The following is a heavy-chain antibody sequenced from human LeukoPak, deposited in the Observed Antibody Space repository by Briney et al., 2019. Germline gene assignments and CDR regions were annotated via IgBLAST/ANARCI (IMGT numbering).Heavy chain of an antibody. CDR3: ARGNPLRYFDWLSPGAFDI. V-gene: IGHV4-30-2*01. D-gene: IGHD3-9*01. CDR1: GGSISSGGYS. Sequence: PSETLSLTCAVSGGSISSGGYSWSWIRQPPGKGLEWIGHIYHSGSTYYNPSLKSRVTISVDRSKNQFSLKLSSVTAADTAVYYCARGNPLRYFDWLSPGAFDIWGQGTMVTVSS. J-gene: IGHJ3*02. CDR2: IYHSGST.